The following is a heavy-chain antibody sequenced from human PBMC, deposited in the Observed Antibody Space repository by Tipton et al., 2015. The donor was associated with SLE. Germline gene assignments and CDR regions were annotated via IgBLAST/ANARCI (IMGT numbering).Heavy chain of an antibody. J-gene: IGHJ4*02. D-gene: IGHD3-10*01. V-gene: IGHV4-59*01. CDR1: GGSISSYY. CDR3: ARETVGYYYGSGSSDYFDY. Sequence: LRLSCTVSGGSISSYYWSWIRQPPGKGLGWIGYIYYSGSTNYNPSLKSRVTISVDTSKNQFSLKLSSVTAADTAVYYCARETVGYYYGSGSSDYFDYWGQGTLVTVSS. CDR2: IYYSGST.